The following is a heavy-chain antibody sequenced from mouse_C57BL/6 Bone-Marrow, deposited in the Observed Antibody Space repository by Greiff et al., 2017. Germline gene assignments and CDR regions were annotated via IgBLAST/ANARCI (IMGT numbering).Heavy chain of an antibody. CDR3: ARPIYYSEGFAY. Sequence: QVQLQQPGTELVKPGASVKLSCKASGYTFTSYWMLWVKQRPGQGLEWIGNINPSNGGTNYNEKFKSKATLTVDKSSSTAYMQLSSLTSEDSAVYYCARPIYYSEGFAYWGQGTLVTVSA. CDR2: INPSNGGT. D-gene: IGHD2-13*01. V-gene: IGHV1-53*01. J-gene: IGHJ3*01. CDR1: GYTFTSYW.